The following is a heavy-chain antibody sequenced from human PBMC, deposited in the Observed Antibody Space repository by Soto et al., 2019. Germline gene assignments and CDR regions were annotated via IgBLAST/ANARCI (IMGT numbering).Heavy chain of an antibody. CDR1: GFTFSAYG. CDR3: AKDRMGAGVRGYFDY. Sequence: QVQLVESGGGVVQPGRSLRLSCAGSGFTFSAYGMDWVRQAPGKGLEWVAVISYDGSNKYYADSVKGRFTISRDNSKNTLYLQMNNLRAEDTAVYYCAKDRMGAGVRGYFDYWGQGTLVTVSS. J-gene: IGHJ4*02. V-gene: IGHV3-30*18. D-gene: IGHD3-10*01. CDR2: ISYDGSNK.